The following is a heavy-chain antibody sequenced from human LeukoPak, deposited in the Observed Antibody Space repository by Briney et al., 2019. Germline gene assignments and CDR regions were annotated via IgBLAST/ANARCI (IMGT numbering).Heavy chain of an antibody. D-gene: IGHD6-6*01. J-gene: IGHJ4*02. CDR2: INHSGST. CDR1: GGSFSGYY. CDR3: ARGRSIAARPVDY. Sequence: SETLSLTCAVYGGSFSGYYWSWIRQPPGKGLEWIGEINHSGSTNYNPSLKSRVTISVDTSKNQFSLKLSSVTAADTAVYYCARGRSIAARPVDYWGRGTLVTVSS. V-gene: IGHV4-34*01.